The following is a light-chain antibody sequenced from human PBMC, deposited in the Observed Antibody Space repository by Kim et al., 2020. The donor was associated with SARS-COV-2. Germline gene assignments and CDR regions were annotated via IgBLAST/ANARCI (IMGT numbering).Light chain of an antibody. Sequence: EIVLTQSPGTLFLSPGERATLSCRASQSVSSNYLAWYQQKPGQAPRLLIYGASSRATGIPDRFSGSGSGTDFTLTINRLEPEDFAVFYCQQYGSSPMYTFGQGTKLEI. CDR1: QSVSSNY. J-gene: IGKJ2*01. CDR3: QQYGSSPMYT. V-gene: IGKV3-20*01. CDR2: GAS.